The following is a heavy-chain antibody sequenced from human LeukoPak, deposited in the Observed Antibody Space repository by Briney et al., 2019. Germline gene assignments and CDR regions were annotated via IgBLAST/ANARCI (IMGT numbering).Heavy chain of an antibody. CDR1: GFTFSSYE. V-gene: IGHV3-48*03. CDR3: ARWDYYDSSGFDY. D-gene: IGHD3-22*01. J-gene: IGHJ4*02. Sequence: PGGSLRLSCAASGFTFSSYEMNWVRQAPGKGLEWVSHISSSGSSTHYADSVKGRFTISRDNAKNSLYLQMNSLRAEDTAVYYCARWDYYDSSGFDYWGQGTLVTVSS. CDR2: ISSSGSST.